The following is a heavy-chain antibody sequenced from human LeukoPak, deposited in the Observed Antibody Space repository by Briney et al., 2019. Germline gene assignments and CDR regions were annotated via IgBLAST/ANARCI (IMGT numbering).Heavy chain of an antibody. D-gene: IGHD3-10*01. Sequence: SETPSLTCTVSGGSISSYYWSWIRQPAGKGLEWIGRIYTSGSTNYNPSLKSRVTMSVDTSKNQFSLKLSSVTAADTAVYYCARDPGLITMVRGVIRQPYYYYGMDVWGQGTTVTVSS. CDR1: GGSISSYY. J-gene: IGHJ6*02. CDR2: IYTSGST. CDR3: ARDPGLITMVRGVIRQPYYYYGMDV. V-gene: IGHV4-4*07.